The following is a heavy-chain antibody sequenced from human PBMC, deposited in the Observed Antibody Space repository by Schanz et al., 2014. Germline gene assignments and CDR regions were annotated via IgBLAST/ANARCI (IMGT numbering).Heavy chain of an antibody. CDR1: GLTFTSAW. V-gene: IGHV3-23*04. Sequence: EVQLVESGGGLVKPGGSLRLSCATSGLTFTSAWMSWVRQAPGKGLEWVSGISGSGASTYYADSVKGRFTISRDNSKNTLYLQMNSLRAEDTAVYYCARGGPAYYFDDWGQGTLVTVSS. J-gene: IGHJ4*02. CDR2: ISGSGAST. CDR3: ARGGPAYYFDD.